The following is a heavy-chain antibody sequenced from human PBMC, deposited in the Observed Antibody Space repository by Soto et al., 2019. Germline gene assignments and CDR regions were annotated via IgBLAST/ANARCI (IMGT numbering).Heavy chain of an antibody. J-gene: IGHJ5*02. CDR2: IIPIFGTA. V-gene: IGHV1-69*14. D-gene: IGHD4-17*01. Sequence: QVQLVQSGAEVKKPGSSVKVSCKASGGTFSSYAISWVRQAPGQGLEWMGGIIPIFGTANYAQKFQGRLTITADKSTSPAHMELGSLRSDDTAVYSCAWTYDYGGYWFDPWGQGTVVTVSS. CDR1: GGTFSSYA. CDR3: AWTYDYGGYWFDP.